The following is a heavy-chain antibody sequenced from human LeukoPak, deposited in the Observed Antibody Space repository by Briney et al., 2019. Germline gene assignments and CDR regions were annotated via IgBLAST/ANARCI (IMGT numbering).Heavy chain of an antibody. J-gene: IGHJ5*02. CDR2: INWNGCST. CDR3: AKVPYSYGSGSYVRFVP. D-gene: IGHD3-10*01. CDR1: GLIFEDYG. Sequence: GGPLRLSCTASGLIFEDYGMSCVRQAPGKGLECVSGINWNGCSTGYADSVECRFTISRDNSKNTLYLHMKSRKAEDTAVYYCAKVPYSYGSGSYVRFVPWGQGALVTVCS. V-gene: IGHV3-20*04.